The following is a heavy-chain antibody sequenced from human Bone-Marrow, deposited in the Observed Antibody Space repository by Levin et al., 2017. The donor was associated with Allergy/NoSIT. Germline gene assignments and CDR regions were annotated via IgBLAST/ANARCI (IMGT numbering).Heavy chain of an antibody. CDR1: GFAFGNYW. V-gene: IGHV3-74*01. CDR2: INSDGSST. J-gene: IGHJ4*02. Sequence: SCAASGFAFGNYWMHWVRQPPGKGLVWVSRINSDGSSTNYADSVKGRFTISRDNAKNTLYLQMNSLRAEDTAVYYCARPYCSGGSCYYHYFDYWGQGTLVTVSS. D-gene: IGHD2-15*01. CDR3: ARPYCSGGSCYYHYFDY.